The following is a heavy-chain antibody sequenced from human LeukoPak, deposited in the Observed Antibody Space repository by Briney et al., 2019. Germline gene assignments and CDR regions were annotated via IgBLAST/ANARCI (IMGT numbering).Heavy chain of an antibody. J-gene: IGHJ4*02. CDR2: IYYSGTT. CDR3: ARQAHCSSSSCYGFDY. CDR1: GGSISSEY. Sequence: SETLSLTCSVSGGSISSEYWSWVRQPPGKGLEWVGGIYYSGTTNYNPSLKSRVTISIDTSKSQFSLKLSSVTAADTAVYYCARQAHCSSSSCYGFDYWGQGTRVTVSS. V-gene: IGHV4-59*08. D-gene: IGHD2-2*01.